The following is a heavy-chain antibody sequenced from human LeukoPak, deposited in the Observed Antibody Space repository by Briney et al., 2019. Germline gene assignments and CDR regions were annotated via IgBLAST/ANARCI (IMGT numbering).Heavy chain of an antibody. J-gene: IGHJ3*02. CDR1: GFTFSRYE. V-gene: IGHV3-48*03. CDR3: ASFSTVKGRVGDAFAI. D-gene: IGHD4-17*01. Sequence: GGSLRLSCAASGFTFSRYEMNWVRQAPGKGREWVSYISSSGSTIYHADSGKGRFIISRDHDKNSPYLQMNSLISADTAVYYCASFSTVKGRVGDAFAIWGQGTMVTVSS. CDR2: ISSSGSTI.